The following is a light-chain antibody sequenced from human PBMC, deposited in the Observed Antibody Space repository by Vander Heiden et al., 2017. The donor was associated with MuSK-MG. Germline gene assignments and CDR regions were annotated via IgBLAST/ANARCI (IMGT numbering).Light chain of an antibody. Sequence: QSALTQHASVSGSPGQSLTISCTGTSSDVGGYNYVSWYQQHPGNAPNLMFYDVSNRPAGVSNRFSGSKSGNTASLTISGLQAEDDADYYCSSYTSSSTWVFGGGTKLTVL. CDR2: DVS. V-gene: IGLV2-14*01. CDR1: SSDVGGYNY. J-gene: IGLJ3*02. CDR3: SSYTSSSTWV.